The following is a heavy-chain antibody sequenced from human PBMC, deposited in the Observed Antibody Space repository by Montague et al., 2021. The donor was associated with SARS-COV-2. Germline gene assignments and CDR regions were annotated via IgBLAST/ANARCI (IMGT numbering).Heavy chain of an antibody. CDR1: GFTFGDYA. D-gene: IGHD2-2*01. CDR2: ISWNSGSI. Sequence: SRRLSFAASGFTFGDYAMHWVRQAPGKGLEWVSGISWNSGSIGYADSVKGRFTISRDNAKNSLYLQMNSLRAEDTALYYCAKDIGTYCSSTSCYWAGAFDIWGQGTMVTVSS. J-gene: IGHJ3*02. CDR3: AKDIGTYCSSTSCYWAGAFDI. V-gene: IGHV3-9*01.